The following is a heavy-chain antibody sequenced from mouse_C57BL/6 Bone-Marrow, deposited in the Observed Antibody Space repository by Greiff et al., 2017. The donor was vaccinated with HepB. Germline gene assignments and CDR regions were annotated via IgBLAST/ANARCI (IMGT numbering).Heavy chain of an antibody. V-gene: IGHV1-15*01. CDR1: GYTFTDYE. CDR3: TRYITTVVADWYFDV. CDR2: IDPETGGT. J-gene: IGHJ1*03. D-gene: IGHD1-1*01. Sequence: VQLVESGAELVRPGASVTLSCKASGYTFTDYEMHWVKQTPVHGLEWIGAIDPETGGTAYNQKFKGKAILTADKSSSTAYMELRSLTSEDSAVYYCTRYITTVVADWYFDVWGTGTTVTVSS.